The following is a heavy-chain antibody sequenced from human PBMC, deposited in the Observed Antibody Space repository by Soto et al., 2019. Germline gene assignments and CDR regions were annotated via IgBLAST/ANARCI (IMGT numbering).Heavy chain of an antibody. CDR1: GGSISSSSYY. CDR2: IYYSGST. D-gene: IGHD5-12*01. Sequence: SETLSLTCTVSGGSISSSSYYWGWIRQPPGKGLEWIGSIYYSGSTYYNPSLKSRVTISVDTSKNQFSLKLSSVTAADTAVYYCARRGYSGYDFSRRHFDYWGQGTLVTVSS. V-gene: IGHV4-39*01. J-gene: IGHJ4*02. CDR3: ARRGYSGYDFSRRHFDY.